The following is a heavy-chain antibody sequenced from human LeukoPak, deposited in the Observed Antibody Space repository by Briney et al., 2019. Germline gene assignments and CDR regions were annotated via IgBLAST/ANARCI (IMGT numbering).Heavy chain of an antibody. V-gene: IGHV3-53*01. Sequence: GGSLRLSCAASGFSFNDVWMNWVRQAPGKGLEWVSVIYISGSTYYADSVKGRFTISRDNSKNTLYLQMNSLRAEDTAVYYCAREVASTYNWFDPWGQGTLVTVSS. J-gene: IGHJ5*02. D-gene: IGHD5/OR15-5a*01. CDR2: IYISGST. CDR1: GFSFNDVW. CDR3: AREVASTYNWFDP.